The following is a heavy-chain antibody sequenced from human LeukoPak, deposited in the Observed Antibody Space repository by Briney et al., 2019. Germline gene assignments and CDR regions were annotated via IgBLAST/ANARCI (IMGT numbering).Heavy chain of an antibody. CDR3: ARGGDLLRFLEETLNWFDP. J-gene: IGHJ5*02. V-gene: IGHV1-8*01. Sequence: GASVKVSCKDSGYTFTSYYINWVRQATGQGLEGXXXXXXXSGNTGYAQKFHGRVTMTRNTTISTAYMELSSLRSEDTAVYYCARGGDLLRFLEETLNWFDPWGQGTLVTVSS. D-gene: IGHD3-3*01. CDR1: GYTFTSYY. CDR2: XXXXSGNT.